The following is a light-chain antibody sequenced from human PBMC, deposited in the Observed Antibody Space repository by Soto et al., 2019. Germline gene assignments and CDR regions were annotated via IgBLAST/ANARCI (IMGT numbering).Light chain of an antibody. CDR2: AAS. Sequence: DIQMTQSPSSLSASVGDSVTITSRASQSISSYLNWDQQKPGKAPKLLIYAASSLQSGVPSRFSGSGSGTDFTLTISSLQPEDFATYYCQQSYSTPPTFGQGTKVDI. CDR3: QQSYSTPPT. CDR1: QSISSY. J-gene: IGKJ1*01. V-gene: IGKV1-39*01.